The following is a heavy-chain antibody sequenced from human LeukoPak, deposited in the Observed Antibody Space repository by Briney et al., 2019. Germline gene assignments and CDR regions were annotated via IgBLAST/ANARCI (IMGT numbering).Heavy chain of an antibody. J-gene: IGHJ4*02. CDR1: GFTFSSYA. D-gene: IGHD3-22*01. CDR3: AKGSKGYYDSSGYYPFDY. V-gene: IGHV3-23*01. CDR2: ISGSGGST. Sequence: GGSLRLFCAASGFTFSSYAMSWVRQAPGKGLEWVSAISGSGGSTYYADSVKGRFTISRDNSKNTLYLQMNSLRAEDTAVYYCAKGSKGYYDSSGYYPFDYRGQGTLVTVSS.